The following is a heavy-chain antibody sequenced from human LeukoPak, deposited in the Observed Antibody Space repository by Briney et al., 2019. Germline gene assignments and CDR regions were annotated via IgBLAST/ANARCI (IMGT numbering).Heavy chain of an antibody. CDR1: GFTFSRYW. CDR3: ARGVEPLAANTLAY. Sequence: GGSLRLSCEASGFTFSRYWMHWVRQAPGKGLEWVSVLYSDGNTKYADSVQGRFTISRDNSKNTLYLEMNSLSPDDTAVYYCARGVEPLAANTLAYWGQGTLVTVSS. V-gene: IGHV3-53*01. D-gene: IGHD1-14*01. CDR2: LYSDGNT. J-gene: IGHJ4*02.